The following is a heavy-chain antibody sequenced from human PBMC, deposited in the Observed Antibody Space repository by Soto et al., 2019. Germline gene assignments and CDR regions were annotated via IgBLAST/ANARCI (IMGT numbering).Heavy chain of an antibody. CDR1: GFTFPNYG. J-gene: IGHJ2*01. CDR3: AKEASVPSFGEFWFFDL. CDR2: VSGDGFPA. D-gene: IGHD3-10*01. Sequence: ESGGGLVQPGGSLRLSCDGSGFTFPNYGMTWVRQAPGQGLEWVSSVSGDGFPAYYADSVKGRFTISRDNSKNTVYVQMNSLRAEDTAVYYCAKEASVPSFGEFWFFDLWGRGTPVTVSS. V-gene: IGHV3-23*01.